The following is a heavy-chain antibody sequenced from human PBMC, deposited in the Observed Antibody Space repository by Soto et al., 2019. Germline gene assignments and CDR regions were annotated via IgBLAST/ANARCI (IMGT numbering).Heavy chain of an antibody. J-gene: IGHJ3*02. CDR3: ARRNDSSGYDAFDI. CDR1: GYSFTLYC. V-gene: IGHV5-51*01. D-gene: IGHD3-22*01. CDR2: IYPGDSDT. Sequence: ESLTLSCKGSGYSFTLYCIGWVRQMPGKGLEWMGIIYPGDSDTRYSPSFQGQVTISADKSISTAYLQWSSLKASDTAMYYCARRNDSSGYDAFDIWGQGTMVTVSS.